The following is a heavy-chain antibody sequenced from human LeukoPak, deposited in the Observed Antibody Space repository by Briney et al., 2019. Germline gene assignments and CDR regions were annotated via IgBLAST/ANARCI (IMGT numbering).Heavy chain of an antibody. V-gene: IGHV3-21*01. CDR3: ARAGYSSYDWGVYYYYYGMDV. Sequence: GGSLRLSCAASGFTFSSYSMNWVRQAPGKGLEWVPSISSSSSYIYYADSVKGRFTISRDNAKNSLYLQMNSLRAEDTAVYYCARAGYSSYDWGVYYYYYGMDVWGQGTTVTVSS. CDR2: ISSSSSYI. CDR1: GFTFSSYS. J-gene: IGHJ6*02. D-gene: IGHD5-12*01.